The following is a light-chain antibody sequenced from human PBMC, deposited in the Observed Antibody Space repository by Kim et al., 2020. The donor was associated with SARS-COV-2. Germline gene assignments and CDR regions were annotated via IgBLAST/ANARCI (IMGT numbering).Light chain of an antibody. CDR2: GKN. Sequence: SSELTQDPAVSVALGQTVRITCQGDSLRSYYASWYQQKPGQAPVLVIYGKNNRPSGIPDRFSGSSSGNTASLTITGAQAEDEADYCCNSRDSSVNFWVFG. V-gene: IGLV3-19*01. J-gene: IGLJ3*02. CDR1: SLRSYY. CDR3: NSRDSSVNFWV.